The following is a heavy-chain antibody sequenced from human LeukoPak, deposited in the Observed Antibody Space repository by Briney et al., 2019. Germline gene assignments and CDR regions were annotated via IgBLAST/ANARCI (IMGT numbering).Heavy chain of an antibody. CDR1: GFTFGSYA. D-gene: IGHD2-2*01. J-gene: IGHJ6*02. CDR3: ANLGYCSSTSCSRTYYYYGMDV. Sequence: GGSLRLSCAASGFTFGSYAMSWVRQAPGKGLEWVSAISGSGGSTYYADSVKGRFTISRDNSKNTLYLQMNSLRAEDTAVYYCANLGYCSSTSCSRTYYYYGMDVWGQGTTVTVSS. CDR2: ISGSGGST. V-gene: IGHV3-23*01.